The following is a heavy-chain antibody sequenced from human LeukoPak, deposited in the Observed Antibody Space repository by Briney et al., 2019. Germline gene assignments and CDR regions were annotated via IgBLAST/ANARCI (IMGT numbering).Heavy chain of an antibody. D-gene: IGHD6-13*01. CDR1: GYTFTSYG. Sequence: ASVKVSCKASGYTFTSYGISWVRQAPGQGLEWMGRISAYNGDTKYTQKFQGRVTMTTDTSTTTAYMELRSLRPDDTAVYYCARGDQLANYYFYGMDVWGQGTTVTVSS. V-gene: IGHV1-18*01. J-gene: IGHJ6*02. CDR3: ARGDQLANYYFYGMDV. CDR2: ISAYNGDT.